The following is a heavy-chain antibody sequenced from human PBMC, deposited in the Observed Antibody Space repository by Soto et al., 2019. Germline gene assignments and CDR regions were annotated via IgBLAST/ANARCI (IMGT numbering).Heavy chain of an antibody. CDR2: INHSGST. V-gene: IGHV4-34*01. J-gene: IGHJ4*02. D-gene: IGHD6-13*01. CDR1: GGSFSGYY. Sequence: PSETLSLTCAVYGGSFSGYYWSWIRQPPGKGLEWIGEINHSGSTNYNPSLKSRVTISLDTSQKQFSLKLTSVTAADTAVYYCARGMRGSSSSWADYWGQGTMVT. CDR3: ARGMRGSSSSWADY.